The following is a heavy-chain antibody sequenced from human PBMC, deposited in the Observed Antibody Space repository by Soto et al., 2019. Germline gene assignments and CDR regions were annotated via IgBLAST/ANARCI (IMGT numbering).Heavy chain of an antibody. V-gene: IGHV3-23*01. CDR3: AKRGSGSYFDY. J-gene: IGHJ4*02. Sequence: EVQLLESGGGWVQPGGSLRLSCAASGFTFSSYAMNWVRQAPGKGLEWVSVISGSGGSTYYADSVKGRFSISIDSSKNTLYLQMNSLRAEDTAVYYCAKRGSGSYFDYWGQGTLVTVSS. CDR1: GFTFSSYA. CDR2: ISGSGGST. D-gene: IGHD1-26*01.